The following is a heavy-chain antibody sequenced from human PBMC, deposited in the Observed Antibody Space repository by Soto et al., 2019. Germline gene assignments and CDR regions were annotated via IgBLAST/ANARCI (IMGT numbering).Heavy chain of an antibody. J-gene: IGHJ4*02. CDR2: ISGGGGST. CDR1: GLIFANYA. D-gene: IGHD6-6*01. CDR3: AKESPGYSSSPIDY. Sequence: GSLRLSCAASGLIFANYAMSWVRQAPGKGLEWVSHISGGGGSTYYADSVKGRFTISRDNSKNTLYLQMNSLKAEDTAVYYCAKESPGYSSSPIDYWGQGTLVTVSS. V-gene: IGHV3-23*01.